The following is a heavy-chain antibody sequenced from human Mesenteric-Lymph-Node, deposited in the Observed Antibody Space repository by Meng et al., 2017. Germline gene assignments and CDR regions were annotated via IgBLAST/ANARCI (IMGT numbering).Heavy chain of an antibody. V-gene: IGHV3-21*01. CDR2: ITSSGRYI. Sequence: EVQLVESGGGLVKPGGSLRLSCAASRFTFSSYSMNWVRQAPGKGLEWVSSITSSGRYIYYADSVKGRFTISRENAKNSLYLQMNSLRVEDTAVYYCASSGGGSDYWGQGTLVTVSS. CDR1: RFTFSSYS. CDR3: ASSGGGSDY. D-gene: IGHD2-15*01. J-gene: IGHJ4*02.